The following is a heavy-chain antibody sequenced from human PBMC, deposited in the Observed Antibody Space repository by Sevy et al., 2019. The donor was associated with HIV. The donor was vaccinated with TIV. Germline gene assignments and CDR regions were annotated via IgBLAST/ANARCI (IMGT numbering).Heavy chain of an antibody. CDR1: GFTISRYG. CDR3: ARCSGYYFFYYGMDV. Sequence: GGSLRLSCAASGFTISRYGLHWVRQAPGKGLEWMSGISNDGSKTDYADAVRGRFIISRDNSKNTLHLQMSNLSPEDTAVYHCARCSGYYFFYYGMDVWGQGTTVTVSS. V-gene: IGHV3-30*04. J-gene: IGHJ6*02. D-gene: IGHD2-15*01. CDR2: ISNDGSKT.